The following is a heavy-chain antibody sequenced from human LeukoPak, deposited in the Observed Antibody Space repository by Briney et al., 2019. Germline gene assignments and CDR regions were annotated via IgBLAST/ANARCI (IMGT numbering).Heavy chain of an antibody. Sequence: SETLSLTCTVSGGSISSYYWSWIRQPPGKGLEWIGYIYYSGSTNYNPSLKSRVTISVDTSKNQFSLQLSSVTAADTAVYYCARVQYYYDSSGQERDGYFDLWGRGTLVTVSS. CDR1: GGSISSYY. CDR2: IYYSGST. J-gene: IGHJ2*01. V-gene: IGHV4-59*01. D-gene: IGHD3-22*01. CDR3: ARVQYYYDSSGQERDGYFDL.